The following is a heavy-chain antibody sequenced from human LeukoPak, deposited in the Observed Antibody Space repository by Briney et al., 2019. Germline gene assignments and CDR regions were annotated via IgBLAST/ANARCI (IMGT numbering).Heavy chain of an antibody. CDR3: AKTNHYYDDNGSPKYFDY. J-gene: IGHJ4*02. D-gene: IGHD3-22*01. CDR2: ISGSGDTT. Sequence: QTGGSLRLSCAASGFTFSSYAMHWVRQAPGKGLEWVSAISGSGDTTYHADSVKGRFTISRDNSKNTVYLQVNSLRAEDTAVYYCAKTNHYYDDNGSPKYFDYWGQGTLVTVSS. V-gene: IGHV3-23*01. CDR1: GFTFSSYA.